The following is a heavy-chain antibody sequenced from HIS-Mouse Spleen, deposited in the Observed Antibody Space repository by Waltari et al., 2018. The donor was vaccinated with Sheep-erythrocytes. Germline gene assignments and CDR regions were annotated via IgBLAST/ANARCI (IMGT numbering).Heavy chain of an antibody. Sequence: EVQLVESGGGLVKPGGSLRLSCAASGFPCSSFRLNWVRQAPGKGLEWVSSISSSSSYIYYADSVKGRFTISRDNAKNSLYLQMNSLRAEDTAVYYCARVASGATFDYWGQGTLVTVSS. CDR2: ISSSSSYI. J-gene: IGHJ4*02. D-gene: IGHD1-26*01. CDR1: GFPCSSFR. V-gene: IGHV3-21*01. CDR3: ARVASGATFDY.